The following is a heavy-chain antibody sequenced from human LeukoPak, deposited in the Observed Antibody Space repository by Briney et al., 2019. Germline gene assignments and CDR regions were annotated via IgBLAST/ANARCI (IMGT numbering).Heavy chain of an antibody. J-gene: IGHJ3*02. CDR1: GFTFSSYA. CDR3: AKRRGGSYYDAFDI. V-gene: IGHV3-23*01. CDR2: ISVSGGSI. Sequence: PGGSLRLSCAASGFTFSSYAMSWVRQAPGKGLVWVSAISVSGGSIYYADSVKGRFTITRDNSKNTLYLQMNSLRAEDTALYYCAKRRGGSYYDAFDIWGQGTMVTVSS. D-gene: IGHD1-26*01.